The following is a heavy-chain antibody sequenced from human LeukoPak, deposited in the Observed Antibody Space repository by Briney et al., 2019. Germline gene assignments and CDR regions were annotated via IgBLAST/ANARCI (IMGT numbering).Heavy chain of an antibody. V-gene: IGHV3-74*01. D-gene: IGHD6-13*01. Sequence: PGGSLRLSCAASGFTFSRYYMHWVRQAPGKGRVWVSRINSDGSSTAYADSVKGRFTISRDNAKNTLYLQMNSLKVEDTAVYYCTRVFVGDEYSSSGYWGQGTLVTVSS. CDR1: GFTFSRYY. J-gene: IGHJ4*02. CDR3: TRVFVGDEYSSSGY. CDR2: INSDGSST.